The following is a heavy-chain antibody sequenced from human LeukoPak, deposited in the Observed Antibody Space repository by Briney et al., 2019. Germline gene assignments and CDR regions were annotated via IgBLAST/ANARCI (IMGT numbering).Heavy chain of an antibody. V-gene: IGHV1-18*01. CDR3: ASTPNLNYFDY. D-gene: IGHD1-14*01. Sequence: ASVKVSCKASGYTFNSYGISWVRQAPGQGLEWMGWISAYNGNTNYAQKFQGRVTMTRDTSVNTPYMELYRLTSDDTAVYYCASTPNLNYFDYWGQGTLVTVSS. CDR1: GYTFNSYG. CDR2: ISAYNGNT. J-gene: IGHJ4*02.